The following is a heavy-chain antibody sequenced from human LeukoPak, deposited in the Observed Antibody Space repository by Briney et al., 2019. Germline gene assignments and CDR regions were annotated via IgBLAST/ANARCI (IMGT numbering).Heavy chain of an antibody. CDR3: ARERNGMDV. V-gene: IGHV3-48*02. CDR2: LSSSGSTR. J-gene: IGHJ6*02. Sequence: GGSLRLSCGASGFSLRTYWMNWVRQAPGKGLECISHLSSSGSTRYYADSVKGRFTISRDTAKNSLYLQMNSLRDEDTAVYYCARERNGMDVWGQGTTVTVSS. CDR1: GFSLRTYW.